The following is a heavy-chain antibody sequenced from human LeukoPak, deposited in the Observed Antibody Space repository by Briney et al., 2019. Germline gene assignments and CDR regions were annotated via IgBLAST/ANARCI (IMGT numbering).Heavy chain of an antibody. CDR2: IKQDGSEK. J-gene: IGHJ4*02. Sequence: GGSLRLSCAASGFTFSSYWMSWVRQAPGKGLEWVANIKQDGSEKYYVDSVKGRFTISRDNAKNSLYLQMYSLRVEDTAVYFCVKDLSDRDVDYWGQGTLVTVSS. D-gene: IGHD2-21*02. CDR1: GFTFSSYW. V-gene: IGHV3-7*01. CDR3: VKDLSDRDVDY.